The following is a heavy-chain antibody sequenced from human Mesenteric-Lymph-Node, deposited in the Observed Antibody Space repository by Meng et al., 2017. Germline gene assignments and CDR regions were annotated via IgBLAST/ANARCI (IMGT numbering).Heavy chain of an antibody. J-gene: IGHJ6*02. CDR3: ARDLRGLRGGITGAAGTDV. V-gene: IGHV3-30*02. Sequence: GESLKISCAASGFMFSNYGMIWVRQAPGRGLEWVALIRYDGSNTYYEDSVKGRFTISRDNSENTLYLQMNSLRDEDTAVYYCARDLRGLRGGITGAAGTDVWGQGTTVTVSS. D-gene: IGHD3-10*01. CDR2: IRYDGSNT. CDR1: GFMFSNYG.